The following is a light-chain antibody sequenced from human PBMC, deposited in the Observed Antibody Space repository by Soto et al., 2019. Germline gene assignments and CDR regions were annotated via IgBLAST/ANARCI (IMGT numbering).Light chain of an antibody. CDR1: QSISVC. V-gene: IGKV1-5*01. CDR2: DAS. Sequence: DIQMTQSPSTLSASVGDRVTITCQASQSISVCLAWYQQKAGKAPKLLIYDASSLESGVPSRFSGSGSGTEFTFTISSLQPEDTATYYCQQYDSYSLTFGGGTKVDIK. CDR3: QQYDSYSLT. J-gene: IGKJ4*01.